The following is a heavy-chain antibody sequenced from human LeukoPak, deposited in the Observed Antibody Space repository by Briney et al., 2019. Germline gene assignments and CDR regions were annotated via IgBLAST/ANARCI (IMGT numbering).Heavy chain of an antibody. CDR3: ARGRLGITMIDY. V-gene: IGHV1-2*02. CDR1: GYTFTRYY. J-gene: IGHJ4*02. D-gene: IGHD3-22*01. Sequence: ASVKVSCKASGYTFTRYYMHWVRQAPGQGLEWMGWINPNSCGTNYAQKFQGRVTMTRDTSISTAYMELSRLRSDDTAVYYCARGRLGITMIDYWGQGTLVTGSS. CDR2: INPNSCGT.